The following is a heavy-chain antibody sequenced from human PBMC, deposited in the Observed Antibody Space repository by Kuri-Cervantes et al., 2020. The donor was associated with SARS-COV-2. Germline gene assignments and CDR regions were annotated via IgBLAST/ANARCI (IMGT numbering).Heavy chain of an antibody. J-gene: IGHJ4*02. CDR3: ARDLYYYDSSGYYDY. Sequence: GESLKISCAASGFTFSSYWMHWVRQAPGKGLEWVSYISSSSSYTNYADSVKGRFTISRDNAKNSLYLQMNSLRAEDTAVYYCARDLYYYDSSGYYDYWGQGTLVTVSS. CDR1: GFTFSSYW. CDR2: ISSSSSYT. V-gene: IGHV3-11*05. D-gene: IGHD3-22*01.